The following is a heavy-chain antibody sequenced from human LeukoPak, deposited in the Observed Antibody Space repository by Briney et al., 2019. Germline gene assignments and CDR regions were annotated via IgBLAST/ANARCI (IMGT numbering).Heavy chain of an antibody. CDR2: FDPEDGET. CDR1: GYTLTELS. D-gene: IGHD1-26*01. CDR3: ARSRISLNSGSYAY. Sequence: ASVKVSCKVSGYTLTELSMHWVRQAPGKGLEWMGGFDPEDGETIYAQKFQGRVTMTRNTSISTAYMELSSLRSEDTAVYYCARSRISLNSGSYAYWGQGTLVTVSS. V-gene: IGHV1-24*01. J-gene: IGHJ4*02.